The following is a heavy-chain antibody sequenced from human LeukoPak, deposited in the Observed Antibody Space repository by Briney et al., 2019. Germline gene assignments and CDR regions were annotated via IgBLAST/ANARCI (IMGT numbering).Heavy chain of an antibody. D-gene: IGHD3-16*01. CDR2: INPSGGST. CDR3: ARGDSPRSGMDV. J-gene: IGHJ6*02. Sequence: GASVKVSCKASGYTFTSHAMNWVRQAPGQGLEWMGIINPSGGSTSYAQKFQGRVTMTRDTSTSTVYMELSSLRSEDTAVYYCARGDSPRSGMDVWGQGTTVTVSS. CDR1: GYTFTSHA. V-gene: IGHV1-46*01.